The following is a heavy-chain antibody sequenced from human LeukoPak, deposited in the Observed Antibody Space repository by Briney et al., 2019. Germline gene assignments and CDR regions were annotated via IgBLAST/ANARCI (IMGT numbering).Heavy chain of an antibody. Sequence: GGSLRLSCAASGFTFSSYWMSWVRQAPGKGLEWVANIKQDGSEKYYVDSVKGRFTISRDNAKNSLYLQMNSLRAEDTAVYYCARETSAYCGGDCYPSRYYYYMDVWGKGTMVTVSS. CDR1: GFTFSSYW. CDR3: ARETSAYCGGDCYPSRYYYYMDV. J-gene: IGHJ6*03. V-gene: IGHV3-7*01. CDR2: IKQDGSEK. D-gene: IGHD2-21*01.